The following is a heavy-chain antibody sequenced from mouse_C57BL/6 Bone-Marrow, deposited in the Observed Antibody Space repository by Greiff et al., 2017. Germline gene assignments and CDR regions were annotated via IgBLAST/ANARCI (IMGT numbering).Heavy chain of an antibody. J-gene: IGHJ2*01. CDR2: ISRGGSYT. V-gene: IGHV5-6*01. D-gene: IGHD1-1*01. Sequence: EVKLMESGGDLVKPGGSLKLSCAASGFTFSSYGMSWVRQTPDKRLEWVATISRGGSYTYYPDSVKGRFTISRDNSKNTLYLQMSSLTSEDTAMYYCARHVICCGSFYYFDYWGQGTTLTVSS. CDR3: ARHVICCGSFYYFDY. CDR1: GFTFSSYG.